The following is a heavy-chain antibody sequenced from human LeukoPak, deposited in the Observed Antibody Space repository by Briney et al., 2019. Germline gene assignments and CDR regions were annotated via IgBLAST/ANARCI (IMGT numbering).Heavy chain of an antibody. D-gene: IGHD6-6*01. CDR1: GYSNSSGYY. V-gene: IGHV4-38-2*01. CDR3: ARKEGSIAARIDY. J-gene: IGHJ4*02. CDR2: IYHSGST. Sequence: KPSGTLSLTCAVSGYSNSSGYYWGWIRQPPGKGLEWIGSIYHSGSTYYNPSLKSRVTISVDTSKNQFSLKLSSVTAADTAVYYCARKEGSIAARIDYWGQGTLVTVSS.